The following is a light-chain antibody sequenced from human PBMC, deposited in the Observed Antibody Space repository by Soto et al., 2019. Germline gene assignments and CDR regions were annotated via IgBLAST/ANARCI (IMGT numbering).Light chain of an antibody. J-gene: IGLJ2*01. CDR2: DVY. CDR1: NSDVGAYNY. Sequence: QSALTQPHSVSGSPGQSVAISCTGTNSDVGAYNYVSWYQHHPGNAPKLIIHDVYKRPSGVPDRFSASKSGNTASLTISGLQIEDEADYYCCSYAGSSTSVLFGGGTKVTVL. CDR3: CSYAGSSTSVL. V-gene: IGLV2-11*01.